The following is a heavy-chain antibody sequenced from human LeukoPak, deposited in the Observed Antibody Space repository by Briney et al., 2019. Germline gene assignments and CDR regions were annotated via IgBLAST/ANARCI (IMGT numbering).Heavy chain of an antibody. CDR1: VFTFSSYR. CDR3: AKSAGGSKIAVAIHHYYYMDV. D-gene: IGHD6-19*01. Sequence: PGGSLRLSCAASVFTFSSYRMSWVRQAPGKGLEWVANIKQDGSEKHYVDSVKGRFTISRDNSKNTLYLQMNSLRAEDTAVYYCAKSAGGSKIAVAIHHYYYMDVWGKGTTVTVSS. V-gene: IGHV3-7*03. CDR2: IKQDGSEK. J-gene: IGHJ6*03.